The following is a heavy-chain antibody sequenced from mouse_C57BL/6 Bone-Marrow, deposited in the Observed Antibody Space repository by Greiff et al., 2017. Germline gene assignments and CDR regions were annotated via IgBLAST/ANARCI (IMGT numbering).Heavy chain of an antibody. D-gene: IGHD1-1*01. V-gene: IGHV1-69*01. CDR1: GYTFTSYW. J-gene: IGHJ3*01. CDR3: AREGDYYGSSPFAY. Sequence: VQLQQPGAELVMPGASVKLSCKASGYTFTSYWMHWVKQRPGQGLEWIGELDPSDSYTNYNQKFKGKSTLTVDKSSSTAYMQLSSLTSEDSAVYYCAREGDYYGSSPFAYWGQGTLVTVSA. CDR2: LDPSDSYT.